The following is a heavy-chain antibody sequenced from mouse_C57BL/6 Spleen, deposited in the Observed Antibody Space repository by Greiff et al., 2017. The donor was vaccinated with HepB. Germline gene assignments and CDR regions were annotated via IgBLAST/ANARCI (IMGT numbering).Heavy chain of an antibody. CDR2: INPSTGGT. CDR1: GYSFTGYY. V-gene: IGHV1-42*01. CDR3: ARGGGWFAY. J-gene: IGHJ3*01. Sequence: VQLKQSGPELVKPGASVKISCKASGYSFTGYYMNWVKQSPEKSLEWIGEINPSTGGTTYNQKFKAKATLTVDKSSSTAYMQLKSLTSEDSAVYYCARGGGWFAYWGQGTLVTVSA.